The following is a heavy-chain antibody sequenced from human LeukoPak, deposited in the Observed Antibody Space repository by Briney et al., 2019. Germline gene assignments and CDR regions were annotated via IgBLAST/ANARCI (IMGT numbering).Heavy chain of an antibody. J-gene: IGHJ4*02. D-gene: IGHD6-19*01. CDR2: IGSSGTTR. V-gene: IGHV3-48*03. CDR1: GFPFSVYE. CDR3: ALLAVASDFDY. Sequence: TGGSLRLSCAVSGFPFSVYEMNWVRQAPGKGLEWVSNIGSSGTTRHYADSVKGRFSISRDNAENSLFLQMNSLRVEDTGIYYCALLAVASDFDYWGQGALVTVSS.